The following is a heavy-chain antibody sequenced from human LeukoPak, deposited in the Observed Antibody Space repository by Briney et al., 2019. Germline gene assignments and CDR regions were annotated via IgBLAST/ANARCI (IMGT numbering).Heavy chain of an antibody. J-gene: IGHJ3*02. Sequence: SETLSLTCTVSGGSISNYYWSWIRQPPGKGLEWIGDIYYSGSTNYIPSLKSRVTISVDTSKNQFSLKLSSVTAADTAVYYCAREKWVGATTVRAFGIWGQGTMVTVSS. CDR1: GGSISNYY. CDR3: AREKWVGATTVRAFGI. V-gene: IGHV4-59*01. D-gene: IGHD1-26*01. CDR2: IYYSGST.